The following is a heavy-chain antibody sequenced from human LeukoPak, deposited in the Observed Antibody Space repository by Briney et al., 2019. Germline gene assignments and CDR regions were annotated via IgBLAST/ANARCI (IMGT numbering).Heavy chain of an antibody. CDR3: ARYRWLEVISVGIRDYYYYMDD. CDR2: ISAYNGNT. V-gene: IGHV1-18*01. Sequence: ASVKVSCKASGYTFTSYGISWVRQAPGQGLELMGWISAYNGNTNYAQKLQGRVTMTTDTSTSTAYMELRSLRSDDTAVSYFARYRWLEVISVGIRDYYYYMDDRGKGTTVTVSS. D-gene: IGHD6-19*01. J-gene: IGHJ6*03. CDR1: GYTFTSYG.